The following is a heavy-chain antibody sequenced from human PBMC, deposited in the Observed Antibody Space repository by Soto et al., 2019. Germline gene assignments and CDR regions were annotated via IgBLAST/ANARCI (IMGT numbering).Heavy chain of an antibody. CDR1: GGSISSGGYS. D-gene: IGHD4-17*01. CDR3: ARCQTTVTFYDY. CDR2: IYHSGST. V-gene: IGHV4-30-2*01. J-gene: IGHJ4*02. Sequence: QLQLQESGSGLVKPSQTLSLTCAVSGGSISSGGYSWSWIRQPPGKGLEWIGYIYHSGSTYYNPYLNSRVTISVDRSKNQFSLKLSSVTAADTAVYYCARCQTTVTFYDYWGQGTLVTVSS.